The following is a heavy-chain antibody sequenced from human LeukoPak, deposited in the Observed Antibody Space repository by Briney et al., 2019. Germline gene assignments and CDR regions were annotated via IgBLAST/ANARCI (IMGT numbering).Heavy chain of an antibody. CDR1: GYTFTGYY. CDR2: INPNSGGT. Sequence: ASVKVSCKASGYTFTGYYMHWVRQAPGQGLEWMGWINPNSGGTNFAQKFQGRVTMTRDTSISTAYMELSRLRSDGTAVYYCARGLIWFGELSFDYWGQGTLVTVSS. CDR3: ARGLIWFGELSFDY. V-gene: IGHV1-2*02. D-gene: IGHD3-10*01. J-gene: IGHJ4*02.